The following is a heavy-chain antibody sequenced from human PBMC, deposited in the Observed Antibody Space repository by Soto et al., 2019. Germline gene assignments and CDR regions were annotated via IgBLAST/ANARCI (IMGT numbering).Heavy chain of an antibody. CDR3: ARDGCGGSCYRSYYYYGMDV. V-gene: IGHV3-21*01. Sequence: AGGSLRLSCAASGFTLSSYSMNWVRQAPGKGLEWVSSISSSSSYIYYADSVKGRFTISRDNAKNSLYLQMNSLRAEDTAVYYCARDGCGGSCYRSYYYYGMDVWGQGTTVTVSS. CDR1: GFTLSSYS. CDR2: ISSSSSYI. D-gene: IGHD2-15*01. J-gene: IGHJ6*02.